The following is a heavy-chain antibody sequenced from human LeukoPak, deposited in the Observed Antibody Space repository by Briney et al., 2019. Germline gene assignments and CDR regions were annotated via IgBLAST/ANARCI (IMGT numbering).Heavy chain of an antibody. D-gene: IGHD3-22*01. CDR3: ASPYYDSSGYYYLGY. V-gene: IGHV3-30*04. CDR2: ISYDGSNK. CDR1: GFTFSSYA. J-gene: IGHJ4*02. Sequence: GRSLRLSCAASGFTFSSYAMHWVRQAPGKGLEWVAVISYDGSNKYYADSVKGRFTISRDNSKNTLYLQMNSLRAEDTAVYYCASPYYDSSGYYYLGYWGQGTLVTVSS.